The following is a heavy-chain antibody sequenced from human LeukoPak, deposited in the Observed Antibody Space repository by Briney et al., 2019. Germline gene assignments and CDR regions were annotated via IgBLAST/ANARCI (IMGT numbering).Heavy chain of an antibody. J-gene: IGHJ4*02. CDR2: INPSGGST. Sequence: ASVKVSCKASGYTFTSYYMHWVRQAPGQGLEWMGIINPSGGSTNYAQKFQGRVTMTRDTSTSTVYMELSSLRSEDTAVYYCARGPPSHRQQLENYFDYWGQGTLVTVSS. V-gene: IGHV1-46*01. CDR3: ARGPPSHRQQLENYFDY. D-gene: IGHD6-13*01. CDR1: GYTFTSYY.